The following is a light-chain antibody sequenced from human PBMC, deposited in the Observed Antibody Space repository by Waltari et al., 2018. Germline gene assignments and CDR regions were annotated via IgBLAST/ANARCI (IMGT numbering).Light chain of an antibody. CDR2: GGS. CDR1: QSLLHSNGNTY. J-gene: IGKJ2*03. Sequence: PGEPASISCRSSQSLLHSNGNTYLHWYLQKPGQSPQLLIYGGSNRASGVPDRFSGSGSGTDFTLKISKVEAEDVGVYYCVQAIAFPYSFGQGTKVEIK. CDR3: VQAIAFPYS. V-gene: IGKV2-40*01.